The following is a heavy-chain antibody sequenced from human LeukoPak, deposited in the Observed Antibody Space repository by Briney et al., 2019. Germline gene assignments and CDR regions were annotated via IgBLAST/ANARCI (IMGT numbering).Heavy chain of an antibody. D-gene: IGHD5-24*01. Sequence: SETLSLTCAVYGGSFSGYYWSWIRQPPGKGLEWIGEINHSGSTNYNPSLKSRVTISVDTSKNQFSLKLSSVTAADTAVYYCARDSRDGYNFGVDYWGQGTLVTVSS. CDR2: INHSGST. CDR1: GGSFSGYY. CDR3: ARDSRDGYNFGVDY. J-gene: IGHJ4*02. V-gene: IGHV4-34*01.